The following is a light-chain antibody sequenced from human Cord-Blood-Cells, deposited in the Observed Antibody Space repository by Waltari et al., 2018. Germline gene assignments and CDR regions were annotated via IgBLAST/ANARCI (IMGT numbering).Light chain of an antibody. CDR1: QSVSSY. Sequence: EIVLTQSPATLSLSPGERATLSCRASQSVSSYLAWYQQKPGQAPRLLIYDASTRATGIPPRFSGRESGTDVTLTSSSLEPEDFAVYYCQQRSNWMYTFGQGTKLEIK. V-gene: IGKV3-11*01. J-gene: IGKJ2*01. CDR2: DAS. CDR3: QQRSNWMYT.